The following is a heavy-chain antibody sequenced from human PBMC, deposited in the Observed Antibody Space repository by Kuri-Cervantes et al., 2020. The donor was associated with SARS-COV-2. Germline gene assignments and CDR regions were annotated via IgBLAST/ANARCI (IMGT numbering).Heavy chain of an antibody. Sequence: ASVKVSCKASGYTFTSYAMHWVRQAPGQRLEWMGWSNAGNGNTKYSQEFQGRVTITRDTSASTAYMELSSLRSEDTAVYYCARDSSSWYGSYYYYMDVWGKGTTVTVSS. J-gene: IGHJ6*03. D-gene: IGHD6-13*01. CDR1: GYTFTSYA. CDR2: SNAGNGNT. V-gene: IGHV1-3*02. CDR3: ARDSSSWYGSYYYYMDV.